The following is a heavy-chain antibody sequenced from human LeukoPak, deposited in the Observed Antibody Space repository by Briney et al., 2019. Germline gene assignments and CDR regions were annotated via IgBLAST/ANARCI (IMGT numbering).Heavy chain of an antibody. CDR1: GESFSGFY. J-gene: IGHJ4*02. Sequence: SETLSLTCAVYGESFSGFYWSWVRQPPGRGLEWIGEINHSGSTNYNPSLKSRVTMSVDTSKNQFSLKLTSVTAADTAVYYCAILTVVNMARDYWGQGTLVTVSS. D-gene: IGHD4-23*01. V-gene: IGHV4-34*01. CDR2: INHSGST. CDR3: AILTVVNMARDY.